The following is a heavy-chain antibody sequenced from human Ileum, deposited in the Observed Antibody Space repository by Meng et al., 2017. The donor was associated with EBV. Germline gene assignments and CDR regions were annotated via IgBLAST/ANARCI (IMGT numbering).Heavy chain of an antibody. D-gene: IGHD5-12*01. V-gene: IGHV3-11*01. CDR2: ITSSGHAV. CDR3: ARENSGGFSGCDY. CDR1: GFTFSDYY. Sequence: QWQLVGCGGGLVKPGGSLRLSCAASGFTFSDYYMSWIRQAPGKGLEWLSYITSSGHAVEYADSVKGRFTISRDNAKNSLYLQMNSLRAEDTAVYYCARENSGGFSGCDYWGQGTLVTVSS. J-gene: IGHJ4*02.